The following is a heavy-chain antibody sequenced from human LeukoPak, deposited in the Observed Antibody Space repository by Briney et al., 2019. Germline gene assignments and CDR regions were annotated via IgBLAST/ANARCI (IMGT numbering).Heavy chain of an antibody. CDR2: IYYSGST. D-gene: IGHD2-15*01. CDR3: ASSVVVAATDAFDI. CDR1: GGSISSSSYY. Sequence: PSETLSLTCTVSGGSISSSSYYWGWIRQPPGKGLEWTGSIYYSGSTYYNPSLKSRVTISVDTSKNQFSLKLSSVTAADTAVYYCASSVVVAATDAFDIWGQGTMVTVSS. J-gene: IGHJ3*02. V-gene: IGHV4-39*01.